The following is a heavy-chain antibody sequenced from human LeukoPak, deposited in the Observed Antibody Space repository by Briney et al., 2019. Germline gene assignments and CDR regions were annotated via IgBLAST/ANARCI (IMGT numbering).Heavy chain of an antibody. CDR1: GYSFTSYR. V-gene: IGHV5-51*01. J-gene: IGHJ4*02. Sequence: GSLTISCKGSGYSFTSYRIGWVRQMPGKGLEGMGIIYPGDSDTRYSPSFQGQVTISVDKSISTAYLQWSSLKASDTAMYYCARLPSVRGVDRYFDYWGQGTLVTVSS. CDR3: ARLPSVRGVDRYFDY. CDR2: IYPGDSDT. D-gene: IGHD3-10*01.